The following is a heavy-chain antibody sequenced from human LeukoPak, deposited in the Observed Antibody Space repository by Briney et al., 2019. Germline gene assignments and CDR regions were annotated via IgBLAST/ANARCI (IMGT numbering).Heavy chain of an antibody. CDR2: IQYDGSYK. Sequence: GGSLRLSCAASGFTFSFYGMHWVRQAPGKGLEWVAFIQYDGSYKFYADSAQGRFIISRDNSRNTLFLQMNSLRPEDAAVYYCAKTSDQLLYSKFDFWGRGTLVTVSS. CDR1: GFTFSFYG. D-gene: IGHD2-2*02. V-gene: IGHV3-30*02. CDR3: AKTSDQLLYSKFDF. J-gene: IGHJ4*01.